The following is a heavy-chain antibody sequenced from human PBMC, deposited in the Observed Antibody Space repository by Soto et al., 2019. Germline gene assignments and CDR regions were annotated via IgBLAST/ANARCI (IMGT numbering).Heavy chain of an antibody. J-gene: IGHJ4*02. CDR1: GGTFSNYA. Sequence: QVQLVQSGAEVKKPGSSLKVSCKASGGTFSNYAISWVRQAPGQGLEWMGGITPIFGKANYAQKFQGRVTITADESTSTAYMELSSLRSEDTAVYYCARGWSYDILTGYSYWGQGTLVTVSS. D-gene: IGHD3-9*01. CDR2: ITPIFGKA. V-gene: IGHV1-69*01. CDR3: ARGWSYDILTGYSY.